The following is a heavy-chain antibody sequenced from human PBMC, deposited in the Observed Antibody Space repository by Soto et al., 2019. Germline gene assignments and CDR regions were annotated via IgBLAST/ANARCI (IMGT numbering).Heavy chain of an antibody. V-gene: IGHV4-4*02. CDR3: ARAPRGYGMDV. J-gene: IGHJ6*02. CDR2: IHHSGST. Sequence: QVQLQESGPRLVKPSGTLSLTCTVSGDSVSSNSWWSWVRQPPGKGLEWIGEIHHSGSTNYNSSLTSRVSISIDKSKNQFSLNLYSVTAADAAVFYRARAPRGYGMDVWGQGTTVSVSS. CDR1: GDSVSSNSW.